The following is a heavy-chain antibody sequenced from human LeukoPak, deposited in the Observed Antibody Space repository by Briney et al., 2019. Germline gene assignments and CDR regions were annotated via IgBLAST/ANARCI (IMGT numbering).Heavy chain of an antibody. CDR3: ALGAGYSSSSVELGDIDY. Sequence: ASVKVSCKASGYTFTSYYMHWVRQAPGQGLEWMGIINPSGGSTSYAQKFQGRVTMTTDTSTSTAYMELRSLRSDDTAVYYCALGAGYSSSSVELGDIDYWGQGTLVTVSS. CDR1: GYTFTSYY. J-gene: IGHJ4*02. D-gene: IGHD6-6*01. CDR2: INPSGGST. V-gene: IGHV1-46*01.